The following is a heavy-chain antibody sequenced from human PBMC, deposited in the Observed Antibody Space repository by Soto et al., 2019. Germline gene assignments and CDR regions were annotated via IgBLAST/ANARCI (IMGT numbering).Heavy chain of an antibody. CDR3: ASQTGTATRSYYYMDV. CDR2: INSDGSST. D-gene: IGHD1-7*01. CDR1: GFTFSSYW. V-gene: IGHV3-74*01. Sequence: EVQLVESGGGLVQPGGSLRLSCAASGFTFSSYWMHWVRQAPGKGLVWVSRINSDGSSTSYADSVKGRFTISRDNAKNTLYLQMNSLRAEDTAVYYCASQTGTATRSYYYMDVWGKGTTVTVSS. J-gene: IGHJ6*03.